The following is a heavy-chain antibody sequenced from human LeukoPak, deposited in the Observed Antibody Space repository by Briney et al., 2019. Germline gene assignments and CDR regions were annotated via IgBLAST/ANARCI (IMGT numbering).Heavy chain of an antibody. CDR3: ARAGIAAAGVYDY. D-gene: IGHD6-13*01. CDR1: GYTFSTYY. CDR2: INPNSGGT. Sequence: GASVKVSCKASGYTFSTYYMHWVRQAPGQGLEWMGWINPNSGGTNYAQEFQGRVTMTRDTSISTGYMELSRLRSDDTAVYYCARAGIAAAGVYDYWGQGTLVTVSS. J-gene: IGHJ4*02. V-gene: IGHV1-2*02.